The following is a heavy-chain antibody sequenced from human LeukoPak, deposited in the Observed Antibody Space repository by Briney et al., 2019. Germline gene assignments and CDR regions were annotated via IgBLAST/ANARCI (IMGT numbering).Heavy chain of an antibody. Sequence: ASVKVSCKASGYTFTSYDINWVRQATGQGLEWMGWMNPNSGNTGYAQRFQGRVTITRDTSASTAYMELSSLRSEDTAVYYCARGYCSSTSCYFALDYWGQGTLVTVSS. V-gene: IGHV1-8*01. D-gene: IGHD2-2*01. CDR3: ARGYCSSTSCYFALDY. J-gene: IGHJ4*02. CDR2: MNPNSGNT. CDR1: GYTFTSYD.